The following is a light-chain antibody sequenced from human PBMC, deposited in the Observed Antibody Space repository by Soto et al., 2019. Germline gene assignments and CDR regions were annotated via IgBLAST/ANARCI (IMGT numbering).Light chain of an antibody. CDR1: SSDVGGYNY. CDR2: EVS. V-gene: IGLV2-14*01. CDR3: SSYTSSSNPDVV. Sequence: QSALTQPASVSGSPGQSITISCTGTSSDVGGYNYVSWYQQHPGKAPKLMIYEVSNRPSGVSNRFSGSKSGNTASLTISGLQAEVEADYYCSSYTSSSNPDVVFGGGTKLTVL. J-gene: IGLJ2*01.